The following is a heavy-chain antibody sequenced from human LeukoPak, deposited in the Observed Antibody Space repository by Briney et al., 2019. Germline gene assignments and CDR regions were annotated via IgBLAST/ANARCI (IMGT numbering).Heavy chain of an antibody. CDR3: TTRGSDSGCPFF. V-gene: IGHV3-15*01. D-gene: IGHD3-10*01. Sequence: GGSLRLSCAASGFTFSNAWMVWVRQAPGKGLEWVGLIKSKTDGGTTDYAAPVKGRFTISRDDSKNTLYLEMNSLKTEDTAVYYCTTRGSDSGCPFFWGQGTLVTVSS. CDR2: IKSKTDGGTT. CDR1: GFTFSNAW. J-gene: IGHJ4*02.